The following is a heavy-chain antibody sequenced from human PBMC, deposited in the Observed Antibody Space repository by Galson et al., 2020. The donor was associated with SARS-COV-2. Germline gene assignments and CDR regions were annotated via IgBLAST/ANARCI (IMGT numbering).Heavy chain of an antibody. Sequence: SVKVSCKASGFTFTSSSVQWVRQARGQRLEWIGWIVVGSGNTNYAQKFQERVTITRDMSTSTAYMGLSSLRSEDTAVYYCAAPSCSSTSCYDAFDIWGQGTMVTVSS. D-gene: IGHD2-2*01. CDR2: IVVGSGNT. J-gene: IGHJ3*02. CDR3: AAPSCSSTSCYDAFDI. CDR1: GFTFTSSS. V-gene: IGHV1-58*01.